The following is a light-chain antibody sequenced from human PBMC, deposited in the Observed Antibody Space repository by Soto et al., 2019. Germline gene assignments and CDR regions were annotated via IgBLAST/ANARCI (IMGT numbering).Light chain of an antibody. V-gene: IGLV1-51*01. CDR1: SSNIGNNY. CDR3: GTWDSSLSARGI. CDR2: DNN. Sequence: QSVLTQPPSVSAAPGQKVTISCSGSSSNIGNNYVSWYQQLPGTAPKLLIYDNNKRPSGIPDRFSGSKSGTSAILGITGLQTGDEADYYCGTWDSSLSARGIFGGGTQLTVL. J-gene: IGLJ2*01.